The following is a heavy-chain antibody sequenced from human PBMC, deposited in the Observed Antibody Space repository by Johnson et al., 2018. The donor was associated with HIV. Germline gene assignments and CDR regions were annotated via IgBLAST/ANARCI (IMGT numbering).Heavy chain of an antibody. J-gene: IGHJ3*01. Sequence: QVQLVESGGGVVQPGRSLRLSCAASGFTFSSYAMHWVRQAPGKGLEWVSVTSHDGSNKYYADSVRGRFTISRDSSKNTLYLQMNSLRTEDTAFYYCARDVDTAMVGAFDVWGQGTLVTVSS. D-gene: IGHD5-18*01. CDR2: TSHDGSNK. V-gene: IGHV3-30-3*01. CDR3: ARDVDTAMVGAFDV. CDR1: GFTFSSYA.